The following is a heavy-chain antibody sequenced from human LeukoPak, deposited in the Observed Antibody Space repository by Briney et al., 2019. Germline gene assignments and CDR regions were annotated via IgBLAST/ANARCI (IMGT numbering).Heavy chain of an antibody. CDR2: ISYDGSNK. CDR3: AKAPTPITMIVVGLV. J-gene: IGHJ3*01. Sequence: PGGSLRLSCAASGFTFSSYGMHWVRQAPGKGLEWVAVISYDGSNKYYADSVKGRFTISRDNSKNTLYLQMNSLRAEDTAVYYCAKAPTPITMIVVGLVWGQGTMVTVSS. V-gene: IGHV3-30*18. D-gene: IGHD3-22*01. CDR1: GFTFSSYG.